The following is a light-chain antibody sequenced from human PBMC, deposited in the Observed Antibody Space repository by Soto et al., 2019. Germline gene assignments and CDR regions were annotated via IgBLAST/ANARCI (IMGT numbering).Light chain of an antibody. J-gene: IGKJ5*01. CDR3: QQYNNWPIT. CDR2: GAS. V-gene: IGKV3-15*01. Sequence: ELVITHSPATLSVSPGERATLSCMASQSVSRDLAWYQQRPGQAPRPLIYGASTRATGVPARFSGSGSGTEFTLTISSLQSEDFAVYYCQQYNNWPITFGQGTRLEI. CDR1: QSVSRD.